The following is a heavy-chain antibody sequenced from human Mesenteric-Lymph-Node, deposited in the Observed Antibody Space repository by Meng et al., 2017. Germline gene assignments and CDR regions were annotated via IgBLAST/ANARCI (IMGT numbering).Heavy chain of an antibody. CDR2: ITGSGDST. CDR1: GFTFNIHS. D-gene: IGHD2/OR15-2a*01. Sequence: GGSLRLSCAASGFTFNIHSMSWVRQAPGKGLQWVSRITGSGDSTYYADSVRGRFTISRDNSKNTLYLQMNSLRVEDTALYYCAKGRVVNSTAFDPWGQGTLVTVSS. V-gene: IGHV3-23*01. J-gene: IGHJ5*02. CDR3: AKGRVVNSTAFDP.